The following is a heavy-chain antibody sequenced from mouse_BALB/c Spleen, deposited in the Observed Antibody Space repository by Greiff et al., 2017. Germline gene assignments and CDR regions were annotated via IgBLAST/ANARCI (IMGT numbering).Heavy chain of an antibody. D-gene: IGHD1-1*01. CDR1: GYSITSGYY. CDR2: ISYDGSN. J-gene: IGHJ2*01. CDR3: ARGGDFAVVEDYFDY. V-gene: IGHV3-6*02. Sequence: EVKLQESGPGLVKPSQSLSLTCSVTGYSITSGYYWNWIRQFPGNKLEWMGYISYDGSNNYNPSLKNRISITRDTSKNQFFLKLNSVTTEDTATYYCARGGDFAVVEDYFDYWGQGTTLTVSS.